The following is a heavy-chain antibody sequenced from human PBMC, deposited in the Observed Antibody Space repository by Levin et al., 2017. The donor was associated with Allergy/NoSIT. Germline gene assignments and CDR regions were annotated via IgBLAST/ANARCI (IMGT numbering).Heavy chain of an antibody. CDR1: GYIFTDHY. D-gene: IGHD3-3*01. CDR2: INPDSGGT. J-gene: IGHJ4*02. V-gene: IGHV1-2*02. Sequence: ASVKVSCKTSGYIFTDHYIHWVRQAPGQGLEWVGWINPDSGGTNYAHQFQDRVTMSRDTSISTVYMEMSRLRSDDTAVFYCATNFDLWSGPTHEHWGPGTLVTVSS. CDR3: ATNFDLWSGPTHEH.